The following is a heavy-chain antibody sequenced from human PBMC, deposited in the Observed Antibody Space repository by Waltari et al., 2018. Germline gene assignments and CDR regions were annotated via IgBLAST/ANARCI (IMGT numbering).Heavy chain of an antibody. CDR3: ARAKKGGSYPPSSGWYRY. CDR1: GGSFSGYY. Sequence: QVQLQQWGAGLLKPSETLSLTCAVYGGSFSGYYWSWIRQPPGRGLEWYGEIKHSGSTNDNPALKSRVTISVDTSKNQFSLKLSSVTAADTAVYYCARAKKGGSYPPSSGWYRYWGQGTLVTVSS. CDR2: IKHSGST. V-gene: IGHV4-34*01. D-gene: IGHD6-19*01. J-gene: IGHJ4*02.